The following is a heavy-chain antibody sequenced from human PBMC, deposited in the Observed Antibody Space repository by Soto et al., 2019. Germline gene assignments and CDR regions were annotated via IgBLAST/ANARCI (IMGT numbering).Heavy chain of an antibody. CDR3: ARGYCGSTRCDNWFDP. Sequence: ASVKVSCKTSGYTFTTFGISWVRQAPGQGLEWMGWISAYNGNTNYAQKFQGRVTMTTDTSTSTAYMELRGLRSDDTAVYYCARGYCGSTRCDNWFDPWGPGTLVTVSS. CDR2: ISAYNGNT. J-gene: IGHJ5*02. D-gene: IGHD2-2*01. CDR1: GYTFTTFG. V-gene: IGHV1-18*04.